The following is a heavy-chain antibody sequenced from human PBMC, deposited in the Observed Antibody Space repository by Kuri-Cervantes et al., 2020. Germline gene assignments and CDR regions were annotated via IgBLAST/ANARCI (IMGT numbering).Heavy chain of an antibody. D-gene: IGHD4-23*01. CDR1: GGSISSGGYY. Sequence: SETLSLTCTVSGGSISSGGYYWSWIRQHPGKGLEWIGYIYYSGSTYYNPSLKSRVTISVDTSKNQFSLKLSSVTAADTAVYYCARASCGGIDYWGQGTLVTVSS. V-gene: IGHV4-31*03. J-gene: IGHJ4*02. CDR3: ARASCGGIDY. CDR2: IYYSGST.